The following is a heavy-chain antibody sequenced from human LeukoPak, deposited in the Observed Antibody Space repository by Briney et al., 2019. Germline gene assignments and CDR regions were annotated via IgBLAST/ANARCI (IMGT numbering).Heavy chain of an antibody. J-gene: IGHJ4*02. CDR2: INHSGST. CDR3: ARGLEEQWLPEGQHYFDY. Sequence: PSETLSLTCAVYGGSFSGYYWSWIRQPPGKGLEWIGEINHSGSTNYNPSLKSRVTISVDTSKNQFSLKLSSVTAADTAVYYCARGLEEQWLPEGQHYFDYWGQGTLVTVSS. CDR1: GGSFSGYY. V-gene: IGHV4-34*01. D-gene: IGHD6-19*01.